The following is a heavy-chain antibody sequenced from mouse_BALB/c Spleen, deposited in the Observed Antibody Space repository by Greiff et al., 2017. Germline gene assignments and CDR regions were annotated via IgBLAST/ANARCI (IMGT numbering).Heavy chain of an antibody. CDR2: IRSKSNNYAT. J-gene: IGHJ3*01. Sequence: EVQRVESGGGLVQPKGSLKLSCAASGFTFNTYAMNWVRQAPGKGLEWVARIRSKSNNYATYYADSVKDRFTISRDDSQSMLYLQMNNLKTEDTAMYYCVRNFAWFAYWGQGTLVTVSA. V-gene: IGHV10-1*02. CDR3: VRNFAWFAY. CDR1: GFTFNTYA.